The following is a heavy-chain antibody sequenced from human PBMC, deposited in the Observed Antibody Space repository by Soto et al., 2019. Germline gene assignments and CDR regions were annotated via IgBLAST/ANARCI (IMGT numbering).Heavy chain of an antibody. CDR1: GSTFSIYA. Sequence: GSLLLSCTASGSTFSIYAMSWVRQAPGKGLEWVSAISGSGGSTYYADSVKGRFTISRDNSKNTLYLQMNSLRAEDTAVYYCAKDLYDRLGMAFDIWGQGTTVTVSS. V-gene: IGHV3-23*01. D-gene: IGHD3-22*01. J-gene: IGHJ3*02. CDR3: AKDLYDRLGMAFDI. CDR2: ISGSGGST.